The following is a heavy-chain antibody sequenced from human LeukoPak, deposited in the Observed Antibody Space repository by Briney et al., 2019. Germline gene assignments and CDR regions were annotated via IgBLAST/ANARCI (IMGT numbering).Heavy chain of an antibody. CDR2: ISSNGGST. V-gene: IGHV3-64*01. D-gene: IGHD1-1*01. CDR3: ARGPTGPDFDY. Sequence: GGSLRLSCAASGFTFSSYAMHWVRQAPGKGLEYVSAISSNGGSTYYANSVKGRFTISRDNSKNTLYLQMGSLRAEDMAVYYCARGPTGPDFDYWGQGILVTVSS. CDR1: GFTFSSYA. J-gene: IGHJ4*02.